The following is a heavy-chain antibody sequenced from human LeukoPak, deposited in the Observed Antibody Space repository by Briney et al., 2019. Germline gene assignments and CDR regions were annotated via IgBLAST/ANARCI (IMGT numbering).Heavy chain of an antibody. CDR1: GFTFNSDG. D-gene: IGHD2-15*01. CDR3: AILTDY. CDR2: ISYDGSNK. Sequence: GGSLRFSFAASGFTFNSDGLHWVRQAPGKGLEWVAVISYDGSNKYYADSVKGRFTISRDNSKNTLYLQMNSLRAEDTAVYYCAILTDYWGQGTLVTVSS. V-gene: IGHV3-30*03. J-gene: IGHJ4*02.